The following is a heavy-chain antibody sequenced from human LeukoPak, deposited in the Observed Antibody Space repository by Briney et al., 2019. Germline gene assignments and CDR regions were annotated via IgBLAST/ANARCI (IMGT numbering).Heavy chain of an antibody. D-gene: IGHD6-19*01. V-gene: IGHV3-9*01. CDR3: SRDSSGWPKGEFDY. Sequence: GGSLRLSCAASGFTFSSYWMHWVRQAPGKGLEWVSTISWSSGTIGYADAVKGRFTISRDNAKNSLYLQMNSLRAEDTALYYCSRDSSGWPKGEFDYWGQGTLVTVSS. CDR1: GFTFSSYW. CDR2: ISWSSGTI. J-gene: IGHJ4*02.